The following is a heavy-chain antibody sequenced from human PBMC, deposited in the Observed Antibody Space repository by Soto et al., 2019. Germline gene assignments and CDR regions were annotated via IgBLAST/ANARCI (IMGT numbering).Heavy chain of an antibody. CDR3: ARRKGAGTFDY. CDR2: IYCSGST. D-gene: IGHD6-13*01. Sequence: SETLSLTCTVSGGSISSSSYYWGWIRQPPGKGLEWIGSIYCSGSTYYNPSLKSRVTISVDTSKNQFSLKLSSVTAADTAVYYCARRKGAGTFDYWGQGTLVTVSS. V-gene: IGHV4-39*01. CDR1: GGSISSSSYY. J-gene: IGHJ4*02.